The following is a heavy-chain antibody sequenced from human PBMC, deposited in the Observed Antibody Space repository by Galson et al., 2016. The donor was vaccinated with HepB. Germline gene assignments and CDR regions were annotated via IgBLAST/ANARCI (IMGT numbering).Heavy chain of an antibody. CDR2: IFPADSDT. D-gene: IGHD2-8*02. CDR1: GYPFSNYW. V-gene: IGHV5-51*01. Sequence: QSGAEVKKPGESLKISCQGSGYPFSNYWIAWVRQMPGKGLEWMGIIFPADSDTKYSPAFQGQVTFSADKSINTAYLQLSSLKASDTATYYCARYQRYCSGGVCDRWYSDYWGQGTLVTVSS. J-gene: IGHJ4*02. CDR3: ARYQRYCSGGVCDRWYSDY.